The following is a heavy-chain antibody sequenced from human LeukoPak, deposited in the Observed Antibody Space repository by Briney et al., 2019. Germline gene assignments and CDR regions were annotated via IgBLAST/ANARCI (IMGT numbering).Heavy chain of an antibody. CDR3: ARVTQTDYDFDY. D-gene: IGHD4-17*01. CDR2: ISAYNGNT. V-gene: IGHV1-18*04. Sequence: GASVKVSCKASGYTFTGYYMHWVRQAPGQGLEWMGWISAYNGNTDYAQKLQGRATMTTDTSTSTAYMELRSLRSDDTAVYYCARVTQTDYDFDYWGQGTLVTVSS. J-gene: IGHJ4*02. CDR1: GYTFTGYY.